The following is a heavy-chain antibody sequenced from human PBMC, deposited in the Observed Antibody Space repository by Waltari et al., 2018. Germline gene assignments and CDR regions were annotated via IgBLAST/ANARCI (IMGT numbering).Heavy chain of an antibody. D-gene: IGHD2-21*02. CDR2: IYYSGNT. J-gene: IGHJ5*02. CDR1: GGSISSPTYY. CDR3: ARHQDWVVVSATWFDP. Sequence: QLRLQESGPGLVKPSDTLSLTGTVSGGSISSPTYYWGWIRQPPGKGLEWIGSIYYSGNTYYNPSLKSRVTMSADTSKNQFSLKLSSVTAADTAVYYCARHQDWVVVSATWFDPWGQGTLVTVSS. V-gene: IGHV4-39*01.